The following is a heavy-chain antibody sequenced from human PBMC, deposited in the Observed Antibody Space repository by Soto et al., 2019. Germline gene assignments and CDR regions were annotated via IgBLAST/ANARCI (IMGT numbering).Heavy chain of an antibody. CDR2: SRNKADSYTT. V-gene: IGHV3-72*01. CDR1: GFTFSDHH. Sequence: EVQLVESGGGLVQAGGSLRLSCAVSGFTFSDHHMYWVRQAPGKGLEWVGRSRNKADSYTTEYAASVKGRFTISRDDSKNSLYLQVASLKSDDTAGYYCAWDYRDYWGQGTLVTVSS. CDR3: AWDYRDY. D-gene: IGHD1-26*01. J-gene: IGHJ4*02.